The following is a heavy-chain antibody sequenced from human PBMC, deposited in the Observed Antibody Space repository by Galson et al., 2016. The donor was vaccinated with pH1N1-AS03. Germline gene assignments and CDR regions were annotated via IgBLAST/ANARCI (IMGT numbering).Heavy chain of an antibody. D-gene: IGHD2-15*01. CDR3: ARGLGYCSGKQCFVHFDP. Sequence: LSLTCTVSGLSISSGSYWGWIRQSPGKGLESIGNIYHAANTYYNPSFKTRVTMSVDTSKSQFSLSLRSVTAADTAMYYCARGLGYCSGKQCFVHFDPWGQGIRVTVSS. CDR1: GLSISSGSY. J-gene: IGHJ5*02. CDR2: IYHAANT. V-gene: IGHV4-38-2*02.